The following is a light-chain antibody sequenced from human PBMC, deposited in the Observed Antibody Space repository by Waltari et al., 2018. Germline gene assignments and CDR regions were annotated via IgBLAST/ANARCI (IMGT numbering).Light chain of an antibody. CDR3: AAWDDSLSGPV. Sequence: QSVMTQPPSASGTPGQRVTISCSGSSSNIGSNYVSWYQQLPGKAPKFLIYRNNQRPSGVPDRFSGSKSGTSASLAISGLRSEDEADYYCAAWDDSLSGPVFGGGTKLTVL. CDR2: RNN. CDR1: SSNIGSNY. V-gene: IGLV1-47*01. J-gene: IGLJ3*02.